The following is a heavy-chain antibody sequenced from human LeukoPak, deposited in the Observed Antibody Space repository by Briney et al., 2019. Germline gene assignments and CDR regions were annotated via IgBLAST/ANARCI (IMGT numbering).Heavy chain of an antibody. J-gene: IGHJ4*02. Sequence: GSLRLSCAASGFTFSSYSMNWIRQVPGKGLEWIGEINYSGSTNYNPSLKSRVTISVDTSKNQFSLKVISVTAADRAVYYCARGFHWGGYYFDYWGQGTLVTVSS. CDR1: GFTFSSYS. CDR3: ARGFHWGGYYFDY. D-gene: IGHD7-27*01. CDR2: INYSGST. V-gene: IGHV4-34*01.